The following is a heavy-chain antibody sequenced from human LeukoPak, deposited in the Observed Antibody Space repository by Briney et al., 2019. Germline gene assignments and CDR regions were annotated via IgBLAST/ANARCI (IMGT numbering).Heavy chain of an antibody. D-gene: IGHD2-15*01. V-gene: IGHV3-30*18. CDR2: TSFDVSNK. CDR3: AKLQVGLRDYYRYGMDV. Sequence: GGSLRLYCAASGFTFSSNGMHWDRQAQGKELEGVTVTSFDVSNKSYEDYVKGRFTTSRANSTTTLYLQMNSPKATDTAVCACAKLQVGLRDYYRYGMDVWGQGTTVTVS. CDR1: GFTFSSNG. J-gene: IGHJ6*02.